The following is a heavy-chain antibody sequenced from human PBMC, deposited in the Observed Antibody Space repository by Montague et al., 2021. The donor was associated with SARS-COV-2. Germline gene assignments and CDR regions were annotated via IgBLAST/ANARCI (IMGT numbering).Heavy chain of an antibody. J-gene: IGHJ4*02. V-gene: IGHV2-5*01. D-gene: IGHD6-13*01. CDR2: IYWSDDK. CDR3: AHRDSGRIAAAGFDY. CDR1: GFSLKTSGEG. Sequence: PALVKPTQTLTLTCTFSGFSLKTSGEGVGWIRQSPGKAPEWLALIYWSDDKNYSPSLKSRLTISKDTSKNQVVLTMTNMDPVDTATYYCAHRDSGRIAAAGFDYWGQGTLVTVSS.